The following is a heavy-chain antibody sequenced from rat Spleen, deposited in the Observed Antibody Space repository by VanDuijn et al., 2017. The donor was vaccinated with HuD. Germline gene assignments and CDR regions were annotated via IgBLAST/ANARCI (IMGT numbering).Heavy chain of an antibody. CDR2: ISYDGGST. CDR1: GFTFSNYG. V-gene: IGHV5-20*01. D-gene: IGHD1-10*01. CDR3: TTDPHNNY. J-gene: IGHJ2*01. Sequence: EVQLVESGGGLVQPGRSMKVSCAASGFTFSNYGMTWVRQAPKKGLEWVAKISYDGGSTYYRDSVKGRFTISRDNAKSTLYLQMDSLRSEDTATYYCTTDPHNNYWGQGVMVTVSS.